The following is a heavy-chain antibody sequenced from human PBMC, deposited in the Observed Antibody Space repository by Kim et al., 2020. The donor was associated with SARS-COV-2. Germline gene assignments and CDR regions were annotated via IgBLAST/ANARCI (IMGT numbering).Heavy chain of an antibody. J-gene: IGHJ4*01. CDR1: GCTFSDYS. Sequence: ASVKVSCKASGCTFSDYSIHWVRQAPGQGLEWMGWINPNTGGAKYAQKFQGGVTITRDTSLNTAYLELTNLKFDDTAVYYCARDLGGFDSSGYFCHWGQGTLVTVSS. V-gene: IGHV1-2*02. D-gene: IGHD3-22*01. CDR2: INPNTGGA. CDR3: ARDLGGFDSSGYFCH.